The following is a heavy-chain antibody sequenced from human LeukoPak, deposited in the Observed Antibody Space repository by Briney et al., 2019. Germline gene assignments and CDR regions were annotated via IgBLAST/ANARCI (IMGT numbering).Heavy chain of an antibody. V-gene: IGHV3-11*04. CDR3: ARPRDYDILTGYLGGGFDP. Sequence: GGSLRLSCAASGFTFSDYYMSWIRQAPGKGLEWVSYISSSGSAIYYADSVKGRFTISRDNAKNSLYLQMNSLRAEDTAVYYCARPRDYDILTGYLGGGFDPWGQGTLVTVSS. CDR2: ISSSGSAI. J-gene: IGHJ5*02. CDR1: GFTFSDYY. D-gene: IGHD3-9*01.